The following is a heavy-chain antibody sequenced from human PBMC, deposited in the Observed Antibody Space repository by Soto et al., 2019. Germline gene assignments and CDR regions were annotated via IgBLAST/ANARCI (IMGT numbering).Heavy chain of an antibody. CDR3: ATSPNGGYYLDY. CDR1: GGTFSSYA. Sequence: QVQLVQSGAEVKKPGSSVKVSCKASGGTFSSYAINWVRQAPGQGLEWMGGIIPIFGTANYAQKFQGRVTITAGETTSTAYMELSSLRSEDTAVYYCATSPNGGYYLDYWGQGTLVTVSS. D-gene: IGHD2-8*01. CDR2: IIPIFGTA. V-gene: IGHV1-69*12. J-gene: IGHJ4*02.